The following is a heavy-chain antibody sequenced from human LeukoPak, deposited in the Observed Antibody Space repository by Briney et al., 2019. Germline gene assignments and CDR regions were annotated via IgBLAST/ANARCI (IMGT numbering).Heavy chain of an antibody. CDR1: GFSFGYYG. D-gene: IGHD6-19*01. CDR2: ISSGSVTI. V-gene: IGHV3-48*01. CDR3: ARVASAWADDY. J-gene: IGHJ4*02. Sequence: GGSLRLSCAASGFSFGYYGMNWVRQVPGKGLEWISYISSGSVTIYYADSVQGRFFISRDDAKSSLYLQVNSLRVEDTAVYYCARVASAWADDYWGQGALVTVSS.